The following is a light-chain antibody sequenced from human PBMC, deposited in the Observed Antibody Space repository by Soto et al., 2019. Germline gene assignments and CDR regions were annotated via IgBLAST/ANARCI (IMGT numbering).Light chain of an antibody. J-gene: IGKJ4*01. Sequence: DIVMTQSPDCLAVSLGERATINCKSSQSVLYSSNNKNYLAWYQQRPGQPPKLLIYWASTRESGVPDRFSGSGSGTDFTLTISSLQAEDVAVYFCQQYYSPPLTFGGGTKVEI. V-gene: IGKV4-1*01. CDR2: WAS. CDR1: QSVLYSSNNKNY. CDR3: QQYYSPPLT.